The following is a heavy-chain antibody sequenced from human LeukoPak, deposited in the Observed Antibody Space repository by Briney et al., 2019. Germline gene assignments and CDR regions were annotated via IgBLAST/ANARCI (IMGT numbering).Heavy chain of an antibody. CDR1: GFTFSSYA. J-gene: IGHJ2*01. D-gene: IGHD5-18*01. CDR3: AKRGYSYGSPFWYFDL. V-gene: IGHV3-23*01. CDR2: ISGSGGST. Sequence: GGSLRLSCAASGFTFSSYAMSWVRQAPGKGLEWVSAISGSGGSTYYADSVKGRFTISRDNSKNTLYLQMNSLRAEDTAVYYCAKRGYSYGSPFWYFDLWGRGTLVTVSS.